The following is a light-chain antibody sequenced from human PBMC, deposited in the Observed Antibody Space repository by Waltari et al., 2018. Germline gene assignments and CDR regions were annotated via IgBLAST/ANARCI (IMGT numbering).Light chain of an antibody. CDR2: EVS. V-gene: IGLV2-8*01. CDR1: SSDIGAYNF. CDR3: SSYGGRNNLI. Sequence: QSALTQPPSASGSPGQSVTISCTGTSSDIGAYNFVSWYQHHPGKAPKLMIYEVSKRRSGGLDRFSGSKSGYTASLIVSGRQAEDEADYYCSSYGGRNNLIFGGGTKVTVL. J-gene: IGLJ2*01.